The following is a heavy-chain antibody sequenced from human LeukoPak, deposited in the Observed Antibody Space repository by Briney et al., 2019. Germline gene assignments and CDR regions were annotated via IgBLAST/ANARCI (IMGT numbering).Heavy chain of an antibody. CDR1: GFTFSRYA. V-gene: IGHV3-30-3*01. D-gene: IGHD1-26*01. Sequence: PGGSLRLSCAASGFTFSRYAMHWVRQAPGKGLEWVAVISYDGSNKYYADSVKGRFTISRDNSKNTLYLQMNSLRAEETAVYYCARDGSIVGATTWFDPWGQGTLVTVSS. CDR2: ISYDGSNK. CDR3: ARDGSIVGATTWFDP. J-gene: IGHJ5*02.